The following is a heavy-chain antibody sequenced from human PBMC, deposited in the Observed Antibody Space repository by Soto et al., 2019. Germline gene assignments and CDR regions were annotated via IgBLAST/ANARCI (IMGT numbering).Heavy chain of an antibody. Sequence: QVQLVQSGAEVKKPGASVKVSCKASGYTFTSYGISWVRQAPGQGLEWMGWISAYNGNRNYAQKLQGRVTMTTDTTTSTADMELSSLTSAGTAVYYCARVSRYDSSGYYVYWGQGTLVTVSS. D-gene: IGHD3-22*01. V-gene: IGHV1-18*01. J-gene: IGHJ4*02. CDR1: GYTFTSYG. CDR3: ARVSRYDSSGYYVY. CDR2: ISAYNGNR.